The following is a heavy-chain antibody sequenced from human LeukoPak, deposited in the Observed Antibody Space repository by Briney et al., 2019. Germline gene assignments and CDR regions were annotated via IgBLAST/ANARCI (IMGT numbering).Heavy chain of an antibody. J-gene: IGHJ4*02. V-gene: IGHV3-23*01. D-gene: IGHD6-19*01. CDR3: VAGNGWLGDY. Sequence: GGSLRLSCAASGFTFSSYAMSWVRQAPGKGLEWVSGISGSGGSTYYGDSVKGRFTISRDKSKNTLYLQMNSPRAEDTAVYYCVAGNGWLGDYWGQGTLVTVSS. CDR2: ISGSGGST. CDR1: GFTFSSYA.